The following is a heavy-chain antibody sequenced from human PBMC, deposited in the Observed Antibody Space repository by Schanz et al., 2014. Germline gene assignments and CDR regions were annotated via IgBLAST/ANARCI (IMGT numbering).Heavy chain of an antibody. J-gene: IGHJ4*02. CDR3: ARAAYGGYTSTPLRY. CDR1: GYTFSNDD. Sequence: QVQLVQSGAELRKPGTSVKVSCKTSGYTFSNDDINWVRQAIGQGPEWMGWMQPDSGKTHYAEKFQGRVAMTRDVSISTAYMELSSLRSEDTAVYYCARAAYGGYTSTPLRYWGQGTLVTVSS. V-gene: IGHV1-8*01. CDR2: MQPDSGKT. D-gene: IGHD5-12*01.